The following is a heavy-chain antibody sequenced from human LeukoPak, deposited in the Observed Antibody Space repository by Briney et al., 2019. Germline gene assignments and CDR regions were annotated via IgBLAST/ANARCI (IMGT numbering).Heavy chain of an antibody. D-gene: IGHD2-15*01. J-gene: IGHJ5*02. CDR1: GGSISSGGYY. CDR3: AAQDVNWFDP. Sequence: SETLSLTCTVSGGSISSGGYYWSWIRQHPGKGLEWIGYIYYSGSTYYNPSLKSRVTVSVDTSKNQFSLKLSSVTAADTAVYYCAAQDVNWFDPWGQGTLVTVSS. V-gene: IGHV4-31*03. CDR2: IYYSGST.